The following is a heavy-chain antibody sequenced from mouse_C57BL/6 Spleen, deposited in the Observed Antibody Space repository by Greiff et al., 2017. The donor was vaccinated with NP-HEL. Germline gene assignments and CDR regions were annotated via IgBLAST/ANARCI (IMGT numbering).Heavy chain of an antibody. V-gene: IGHV5-17*01. CDR3: ARHYYGSSPLVFDV. CDR2: ISSGSSTI. J-gene: IGHJ1*03. D-gene: IGHD1-1*01. CDR1: GFTFSDYG. Sequence: EVQLVESGGGLVKPGGSLKLSCAASGFTFSDYGMHWVRQAPEKGLEWVAYISSGSSTIYYADTVKGRFTISRDNAKNTLFLQMTSLRSEDTAMYYCARHYYGSSPLVFDVWGTGTTVTVSS.